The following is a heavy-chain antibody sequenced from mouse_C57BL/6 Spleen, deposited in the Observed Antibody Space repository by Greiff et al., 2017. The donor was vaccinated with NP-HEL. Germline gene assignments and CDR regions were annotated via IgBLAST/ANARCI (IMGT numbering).Heavy chain of an antibody. CDR3: ARDPEDY. V-gene: IGHV5-4*01. J-gene: IGHJ4*01. CDR1: GFTFSSYA. Sequence: EVQLVESGGGLVKPGGSLKLSCSASGFTFSSYAMSWVRQTPEKRLEWVATISDGGSYIYYPDNVKGRFTISRDNAKNNLYLEMSHLKSEDTAMYYCARDPEDYWGQGTSVTVSS. CDR2: ISDGGSYI.